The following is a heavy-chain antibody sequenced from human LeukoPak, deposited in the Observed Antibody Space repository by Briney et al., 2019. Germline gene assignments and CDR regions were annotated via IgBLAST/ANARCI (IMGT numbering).Heavy chain of an antibody. CDR1: GYTFTSYA. V-gene: IGHV1-3*03. J-gene: IGHJ4*02. CDR3: ARGDSSGYYYHYFDY. CDR2: INAGNGNT. D-gene: IGHD3-22*01. Sequence: ASVKVSCKASGYTFTSYAMHWVRQAPGQRLEWMGWINAGNGNTKYSQEFQGRVTITRDTSASTAYMELSSLRSEDMAVYYCARGDSSGYYYHYFDYWGQGTLVTVSS.